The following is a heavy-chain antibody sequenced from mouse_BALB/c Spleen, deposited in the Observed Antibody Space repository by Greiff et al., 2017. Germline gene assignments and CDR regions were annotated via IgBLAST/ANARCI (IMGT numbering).Heavy chain of an antibody. J-gene: IGHJ3*01. V-gene: IGHV5-6*01. CDR1: GFTFSSYG. CDR3: ARHEGSKFAY. D-gene: IGHD1-1*01. Sequence: EVHLVESGGDLVKPGGSLKLSCAASGFTFSSYGMSWVRQTPDKRLEWVATISSGGSYTYYPDSVKGRFTISRDNAKNTLYLQMSSLKSEDTAMYYCARHEGSKFAYWGQGTLVTVSA. CDR2: ISSGGSYT.